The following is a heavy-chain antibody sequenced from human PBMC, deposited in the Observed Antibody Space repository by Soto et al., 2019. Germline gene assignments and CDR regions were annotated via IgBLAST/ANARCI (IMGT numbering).Heavy chain of an antibody. V-gene: IGHV1-3*01. CDR2: IAGTGNT. D-gene: IGHD4-17*01. CDR1: GYTFTNYA. J-gene: IGHJ4*02. Sequence: QVQLVQSGAEVKKPGASVTVSCKASGYTFTNYAIHWVRQAPGKRLEWMGWIAGTGNTKYSQKFQGRVTITRDTSASTAYMGLSSLRSEDTAVYYCARDQYGDYIFDYWGQGTLGTVSS. CDR3: ARDQYGDYIFDY.